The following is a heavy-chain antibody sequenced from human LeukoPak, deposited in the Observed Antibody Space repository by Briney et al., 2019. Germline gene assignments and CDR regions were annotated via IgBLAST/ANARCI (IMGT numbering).Heavy chain of an antibody. CDR2: INSDGSST. D-gene: IGHD1-26*01. CDR1: GFTFSTFW. Sequence: GGSLRLSCAASGFTFSTFWMHWVRQAPGKGLVWVSRINSDGSSTTYADSVKGRFTISRDNAKNTLYLQMNSLRAEDTAAYYCARALSGSYSPTDYWGQGTLVTVSS. V-gene: IGHV3-74*01. J-gene: IGHJ4*02. CDR3: ARALSGSYSPTDY.